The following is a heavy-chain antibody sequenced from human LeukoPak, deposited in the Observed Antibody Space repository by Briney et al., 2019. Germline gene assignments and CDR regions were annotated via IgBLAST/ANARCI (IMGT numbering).Heavy chain of an antibody. CDR2: IYSGGST. V-gene: IGHV3-53*05. CDR3: AKPIAITMIVVVIVKN. CDR1: GFTVSSNY. Sequence: GGSLRLSCAASGFTVSSNYMSWVRQAPGKGLEWVSVIYSGGSTYYADSVKGRFTISRDNAKNSLYLQMNSLRAEDTALYYCAKPIAITMIVVVIVKNWGQGTLVTVSS. J-gene: IGHJ4*02. D-gene: IGHD3-22*01.